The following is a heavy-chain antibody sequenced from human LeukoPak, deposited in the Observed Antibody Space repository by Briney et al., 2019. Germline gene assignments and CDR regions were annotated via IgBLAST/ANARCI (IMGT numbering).Heavy chain of an antibody. J-gene: IGHJ6*02. CDR3: ARMTTVTRFDYYYGMDV. CDR1: GGSISSGDYY. CDR2: IYYSGST. Sequence: SETLFLTCTVSGGSISSGDYYWSWIRQPPGKGLEWIGYIYYSGSTYYNPSLKSRVTISVDTSKNQFSLKLSSVTAADTAVYYCARMTTVTRFDYYYGMDVWGQGTTVTVSS. V-gene: IGHV4-30-4*01. D-gene: IGHD4-17*01.